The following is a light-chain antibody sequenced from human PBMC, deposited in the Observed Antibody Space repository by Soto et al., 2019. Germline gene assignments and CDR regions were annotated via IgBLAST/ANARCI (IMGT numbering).Light chain of an antibody. Sequence: EIVMTQSPATLSVSPGERATLACRASQSVSSTLAWYQQKPGQAPRLLIYGASTRATGIPARFSGSGSGTEFTLTISSLQSEDFAVYYCHQYNNWPGITFGQGTKVAIK. J-gene: IGKJ1*01. CDR3: HQYNNWPGIT. CDR1: QSVSST. CDR2: GAS. V-gene: IGKV3-15*01.